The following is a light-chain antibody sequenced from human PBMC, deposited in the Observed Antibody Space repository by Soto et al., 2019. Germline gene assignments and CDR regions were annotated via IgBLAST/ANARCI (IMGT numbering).Light chain of an antibody. Sequence: IQLTQSPSSLSASVGDRVTITCRASQGISSYLGWYQQKPGKAPKLLIYAASTLQSGVPSRLSGSGSGTDFTLTISRLQPEDFATYYCQQLTDDPITVGQGTRLEIK. CDR3: QQLTDDPIT. J-gene: IGKJ5*01. CDR2: AAS. CDR1: QGISSY. V-gene: IGKV1-9*01.